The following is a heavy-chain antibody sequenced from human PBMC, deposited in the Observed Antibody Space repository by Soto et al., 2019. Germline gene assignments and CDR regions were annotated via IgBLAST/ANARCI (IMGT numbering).Heavy chain of an antibody. V-gene: IGHV1-3*01. CDR1: GYTFTNYA. D-gene: IGHD1-26*01. CDR2: INAGNGNT. Sequence: QVQLVQPGAEVKKHGASVKDSCKASGYTFTNYAMHWVRQAPGQRLEWMGWINAGNGNTKYSQKFQGRVTITRDTSASTAYMELSSLRSEDTAVYYCARGGSLYWYFDLWGRGTLVTVSS. J-gene: IGHJ2*01. CDR3: ARGGSLYWYFDL.